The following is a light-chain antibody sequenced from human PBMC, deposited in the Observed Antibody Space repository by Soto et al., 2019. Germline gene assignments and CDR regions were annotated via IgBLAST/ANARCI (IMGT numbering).Light chain of an antibody. V-gene: IGKV3-20*01. CDR3: QQHDILPIT. CDR2: GAS. Sequence: IVWPQSPGTLSLSPGDRSSVCCTSSQNLSRYFLAWSQHKPGQAPRLLISGASRRATGIPDRFSGAGSGTDFTLTISRLEPEDFALYYCQQHDILPITFGQGTRLEIK. J-gene: IGKJ5*01. CDR1: QNLSRYF.